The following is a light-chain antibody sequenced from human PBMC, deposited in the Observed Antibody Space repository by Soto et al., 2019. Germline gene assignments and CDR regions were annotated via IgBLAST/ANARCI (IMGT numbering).Light chain of an antibody. CDR3: QQYGSLPLT. Sequence: TESASSLSVSLGERPTLPCRASQSVSINLAWYQQKPGQAPRLLIYGASSRATGIPDRFSGSGSGTDFTLTISRLEPEDFALYYCQQYGSLPLTFGGGTKVDIK. CDR2: GAS. CDR1: QSVSIN. V-gene: IGKV3-20*01. J-gene: IGKJ4*01.